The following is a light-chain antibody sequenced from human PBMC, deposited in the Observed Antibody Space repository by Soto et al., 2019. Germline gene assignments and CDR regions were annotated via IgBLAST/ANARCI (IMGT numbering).Light chain of an antibody. CDR2: EGI. V-gene: IGLV2-23*01. CDR3: CSYVGATTYV. CDR1: SNTIGGYNV. Sequence: GASNTIGGYNVVSWYQQHPGTAPKVIIYEGIKRPSGVSNRFSGSISGSTASLTISGLQAEDEADYYCCSYVGATTYVFGTGTKVTVL. J-gene: IGLJ1*01.